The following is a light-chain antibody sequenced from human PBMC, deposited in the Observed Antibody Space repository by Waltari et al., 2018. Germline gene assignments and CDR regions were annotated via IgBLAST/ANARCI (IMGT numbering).Light chain of an antibody. CDR1: SSDVGGYNY. V-gene: IGLV2-14*03. CDR2: DVN. Sequence: QSALTQPASVSGSPGQSITISCTGTSSDVGGYNYVSWYQHHPGQAPKIMIYDVNDRPSGVSNRFSGSKSGNTASLTISGLQAEDEADYYCSSYRRSDIVVFGGGTKLTVL. CDR3: SSYRRSDIVV. J-gene: IGLJ2*01.